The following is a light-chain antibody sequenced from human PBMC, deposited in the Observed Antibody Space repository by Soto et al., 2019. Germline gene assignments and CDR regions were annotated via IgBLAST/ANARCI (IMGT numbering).Light chain of an antibody. CDR2: EVS. CDR3: SSYAGSNNVV. J-gene: IGLJ2*01. V-gene: IGLV2-8*02. CDR1: SSDVGVYNY. Sequence: QSALTQPPSGSRSPGQSVTISCTGTSSDVGVYNYVSWYQQHPGKAPKLLIYEVSKRPSGVPDRFSGSKSGNTASLTVSGLQAEDESDFYCSSYAGSNNVVFGGGTKLTLL.